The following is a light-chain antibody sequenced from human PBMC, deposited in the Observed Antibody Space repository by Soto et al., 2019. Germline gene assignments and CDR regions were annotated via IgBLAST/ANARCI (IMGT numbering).Light chain of an antibody. J-gene: IGKJ5*01. Sequence: EIVLTQSPATLSLSPGERATLSCRASQSVSSYLAWYQQKPGQAPRLLIYDASNRATGIPARFSGSESGTEFTLTISSLQSEDFAVYYCQQYTNWPRTFGQGTRLEIK. CDR3: QQYTNWPRT. CDR2: DAS. V-gene: IGKV3-11*01. CDR1: QSVSSY.